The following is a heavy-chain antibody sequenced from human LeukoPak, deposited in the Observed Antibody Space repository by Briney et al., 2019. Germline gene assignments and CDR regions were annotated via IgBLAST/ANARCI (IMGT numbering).Heavy chain of an antibody. CDR2: IYSGGNT. CDR1: GLTVSSNC. J-gene: IGHJ4*02. CDR3: ARRAGDYSHPYDY. D-gene: IGHD3-22*01. Sequence: GGSLRLSCAATGLTVSSNCMSWVRQAPGKGLGWVSFIYSGGNTYYADSVKGRFTISRDNSKNTVHLQMNSLRAEDTAMYYCARRAGDYSHPYDYWGQGTLVTVSS. V-gene: IGHV3-53*01.